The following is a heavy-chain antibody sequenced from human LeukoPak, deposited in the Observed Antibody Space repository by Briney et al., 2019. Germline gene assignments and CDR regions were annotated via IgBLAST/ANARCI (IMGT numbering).Heavy chain of an antibody. CDR1: GGSISSGGYS. CDR3: ARDSSDAFDY. V-gene: IGHV4-30-2*01. CDR2: IYHSGST. J-gene: IGHJ4*02. Sequence: SETLSLTCAVSGGSISSGGYSWSWIRQPPGKGLEWIGYIYHSGSTYCNPSLKSRVTISVDRSKNQFSLKLSSVTAADTAVYYCARDSSDAFDYWGQGTLVTVSS.